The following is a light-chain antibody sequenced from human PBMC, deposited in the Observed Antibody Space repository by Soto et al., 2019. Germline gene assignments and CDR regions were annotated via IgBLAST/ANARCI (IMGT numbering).Light chain of an antibody. V-gene: IGLV2-14*01. CDR3: SSYAITSTPIYL. Sequence: QSVLTQPASVSGSPGQSITISCTGTSSDVGRYNYVSWYQHHPGKAPKLMISEVSNRPSGISNRFSGSKSGNTASLTISGLQAEDEDDYYCSSYAITSTPIYLLGNGTKVTV. CDR1: SSDVGRYNY. CDR2: EVS. J-gene: IGLJ1*01.